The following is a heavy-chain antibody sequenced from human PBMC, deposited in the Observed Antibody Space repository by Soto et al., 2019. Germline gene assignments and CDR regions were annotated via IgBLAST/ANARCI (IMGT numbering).Heavy chain of an antibody. CDR1: AYTFTDYY. CDR3: ARGDCTDGVCTYYFDS. D-gene: IGHD2-8*01. J-gene: IGHJ4*02. CDR2: INSNSGST. Sequence: ASVKVSCKASAYTFTDYYIHWVRQAPGQGLEWMGWINSNSGSTKSTQRFQGSVTMTRDTSSSTAYMELTRQRSDDTAVYYCARGDCTDGVCTYYFDSWGQGTLVTVSS. V-gene: IGHV1-2*02.